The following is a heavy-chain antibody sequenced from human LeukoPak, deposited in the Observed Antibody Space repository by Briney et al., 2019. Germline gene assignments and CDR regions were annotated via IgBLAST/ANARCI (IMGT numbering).Heavy chain of an antibody. CDR2: IKSNADGGTP. CDR3: TTFYHEYSPY. J-gene: IGHJ4*02. D-gene: IGHD2/OR15-2a*01. V-gene: IGHV3-15*01. Sequence: GGSLRLSCAASGFSFMNAWMIWVRQAPGKVLEWVGRIKSNADGGTPDYAAPARGRFTISRDDSKNTLYLQMNSLKTEDTAVYYCTTFYHEYSPYWGRGTLVTVSS. CDR1: GFSFMNAW.